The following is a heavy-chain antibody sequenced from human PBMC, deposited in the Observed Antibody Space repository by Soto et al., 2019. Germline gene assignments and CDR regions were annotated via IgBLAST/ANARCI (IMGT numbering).Heavy chain of an antibody. CDR2: ISAYNGNT. CDR3: ARNMVVLMVYASLNYYYGMDV. D-gene: IGHD2-8*01. CDR1: GYTFTSYG. V-gene: IGHV1-18*01. Sequence: QVQLVQSGAEVKKPGASGKVSCKASGYTFTSYGISWVRQAPGQGLEWMGWISAYNGNTNYAQKLQGRVTMTTDTSTSTAYMELRSLRSDDTAVYYCARNMVVLMVYASLNYYYGMDVWGQGTTVTVSS. J-gene: IGHJ6*02.